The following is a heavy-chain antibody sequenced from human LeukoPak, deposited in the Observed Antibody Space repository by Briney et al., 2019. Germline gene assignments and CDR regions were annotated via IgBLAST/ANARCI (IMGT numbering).Heavy chain of an antibody. CDR2: IIPIFGTA. CDR1: GGTFSSYA. V-gene: IGHV1-69*05. D-gene: IGHD4-17*01. CDR3: ARDLYGDYDY. Sequence: ASVKVSCKASGGTFSSYAISWVRQAPGQGLERMGRIIPIFGTANYAQKFQGRVTITTDESTSTAYMELSSLRSEDTAVYYCARDLYGDYDYWGQGTLVTVSS. J-gene: IGHJ4*02.